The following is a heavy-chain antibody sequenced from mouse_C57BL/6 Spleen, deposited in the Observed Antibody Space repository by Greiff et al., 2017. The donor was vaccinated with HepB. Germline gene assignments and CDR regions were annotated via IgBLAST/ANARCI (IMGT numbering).Heavy chain of an antibody. CDR1: GYTFTSYD. D-gene: IGHD2-4*01. CDR2: IYPRDGST. J-gene: IGHJ4*01. Sequence: VKLVESGPELVKPGASVKLSCKASGYTFTSYDINWVKQRPGQGLEWIGWIYPRDGSTKYNEKFKGKATLTVDTSSSTAYMELHSLTSEDSAVYFCAREGGLRRVYAMDYWGQGTSVTVSS. CDR3: AREGGLRRVYAMDY. V-gene: IGHV1-85*01.